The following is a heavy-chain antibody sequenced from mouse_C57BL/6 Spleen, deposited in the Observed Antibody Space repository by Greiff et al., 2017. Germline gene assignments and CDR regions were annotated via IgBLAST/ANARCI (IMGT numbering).Heavy chain of an antibody. CDR1: GYTFTDYC. Sequence: HVQLQESGAELVKPGASVKMSCKASGYTFTDYCINWVKQRPGQGLEWIGWIYPGSGNTYYNEKFKGKATRTVDKSSSTAYMELSSLTSEYSAVYFCARGLTTVVDDCDYWGQGTTLTVSA. V-gene: IGHV1-75*01. D-gene: IGHD1-1*01. J-gene: IGHJ2*01. CDR2: IYPGSGNT. CDR3: ARGLTTVVDDCDY.